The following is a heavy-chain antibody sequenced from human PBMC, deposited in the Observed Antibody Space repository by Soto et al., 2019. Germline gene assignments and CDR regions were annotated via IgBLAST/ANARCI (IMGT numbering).Heavy chain of an antibody. J-gene: IGHJ4*02. V-gene: IGHV1-18*04. CDR3: AREGRFDWLSPPAYYFDY. CDR2: ISAYNGNT. Sequence: ASVKVSCKASGYTFTSYGISWVRQAPVQGLEWMGWISAYNGNTNYAQKLQGRVTMTTDTSTSTAYMELRSLRSDDTAVYYCAREGRFDWLSPPAYYFDYWGQGTLVTVSS. CDR1: GYTFTSYG. D-gene: IGHD3-9*01.